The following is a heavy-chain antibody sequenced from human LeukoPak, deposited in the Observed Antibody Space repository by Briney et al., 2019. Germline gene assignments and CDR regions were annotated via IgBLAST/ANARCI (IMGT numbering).Heavy chain of an antibody. Sequence: PGGSLRLSCAASGFTFSSYWMSWVRQAPGKGLEGVANIKQDGSEKYYVVSVKVRFTIARDNAKNSLYLQMNSLRAEDTAVYYCAIEHYDFWSGYYGDGGQGTLVTV. D-gene: IGHD3-3*01. V-gene: IGHV3-7*01. CDR3: AIEHYDFWSGYYGD. J-gene: IGHJ4*02. CDR1: GFTFSSYW. CDR2: IKQDGSEK.